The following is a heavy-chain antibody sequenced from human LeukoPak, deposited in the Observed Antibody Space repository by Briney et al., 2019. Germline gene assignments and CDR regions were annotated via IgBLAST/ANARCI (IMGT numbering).Heavy chain of an antibody. CDR3: AKLSGFAFDP. D-gene: IGHD3-16*02. CDR2: IYYSGNT. J-gene: IGHJ5*02. Sequence: SQTLSLTCTVSGGSLSSGGYYWSWIRQHPGKGLEWIGYIYYSGNTYYNPSLKSRITISVDTSKNQFSLRLSSVTAADTAVYFCAKLSGFAFDPWGQGILVTVSS. V-gene: IGHV4-31*03. CDR1: GGSLSSGGYY.